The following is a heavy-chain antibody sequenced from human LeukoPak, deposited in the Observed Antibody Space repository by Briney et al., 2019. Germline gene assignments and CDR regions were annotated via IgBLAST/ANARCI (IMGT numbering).Heavy chain of an antibody. J-gene: IGHJ4*02. CDR2: ISGSGGST. Sequence: GGSLRLSCAASGFTFSSYAMSWVRQAPGEGLEWVSAISGSGGSTYYADSVKGRFTISRDNSKNTLYLQMNSLRAEDTAVYYCAKTTRWLLLRFDYWGQGTLVTVSS. D-gene: IGHD3-22*01. CDR3: AKTTRWLLLRFDY. CDR1: GFTFSSYA. V-gene: IGHV3-23*01.